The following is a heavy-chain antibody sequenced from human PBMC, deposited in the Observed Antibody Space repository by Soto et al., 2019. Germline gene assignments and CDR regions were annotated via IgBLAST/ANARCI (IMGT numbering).Heavy chain of an antibody. Sequence: SETLSLTCTVSGGSISSGGYYWSWIRQHPGKGLEWIGYIYYSGSTYYNPSLKSRVTISVDTSKNQFSLKLSSVTAADTAVYYCARLNQWGYYFDYWGQGTLVTVSS. CDR1: GGSISSGGYY. D-gene: IGHD7-27*01. V-gene: IGHV4-31*03. CDR3: ARLNQWGYYFDY. CDR2: IYYSGST. J-gene: IGHJ4*02.